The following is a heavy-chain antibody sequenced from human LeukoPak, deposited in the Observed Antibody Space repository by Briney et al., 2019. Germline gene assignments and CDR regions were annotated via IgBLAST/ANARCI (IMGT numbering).Heavy chain of an antibody. D-gene: IGHD5/OR15-5a*01. V-gene: IGHV1-69*01. CDR2: IIPIFGTA. CDR3: ARDRVSGSHLGWFDP. CDR1: GGTFSSYA. Sequence: RASVKVSCKASGGTFSSYAISWVRQAPGQGLEWMGGIIPIFGTANYAQKFQGRVTITADESTSTAYMELSSLRSEDTAVYYCARDRVSGSHLGWFDPWGQGTLVTVSS. J-gene: IGHJ5*02.